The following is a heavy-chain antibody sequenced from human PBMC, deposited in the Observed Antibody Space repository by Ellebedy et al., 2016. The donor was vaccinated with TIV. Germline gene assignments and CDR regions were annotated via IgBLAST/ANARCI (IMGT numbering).Heavy chain of an antibody. V-gene: IGHV1-69*04. CDR3: ARDPRLESGQSFEC. CDR1: GTTFRNFA. Sequence: ASVKVSCKASGTTFRNFAISWVRQAPGQGLEWMGRVFPILGMTNYAQKFQGTVTITADKSTTTAYMELSSLKFDDTAVYYCARDPRLESGQSFECWGQGTLVTVSS. CDR2: VFPILGMT. J-gene: IGHJ4*02.